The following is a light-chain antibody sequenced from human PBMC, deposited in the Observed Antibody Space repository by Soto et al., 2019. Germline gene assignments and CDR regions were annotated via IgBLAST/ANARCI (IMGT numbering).Light chain of an antibody. J-gene: IGKJ4*01. CDR2: DVS. V-gene: IGKV1-5*01. CDR3: QHFSHPLT. CDR1: QSLGTW. Sequence: DIQMTQSPSTLSASVGDRVIITCRASQSLGTWLAWYQQKPGTAPVLLIYDVSRLESGVPSRFSGRGSGTEFTLTISSLQPDDFATYYCQHFSHPLTFGGGTKVDIK.